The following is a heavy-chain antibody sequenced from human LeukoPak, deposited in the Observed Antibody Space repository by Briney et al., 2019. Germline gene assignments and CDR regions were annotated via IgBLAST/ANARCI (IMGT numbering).Heavy chain of an antibody. V-gene: IGHV1-3*01. CDR3: AREMTTVVTHWFDP. CDR1: GYTFTSYA. Sequence: ASVKVSCKASGYTFTSYAMHWVRQAPGQRLEWMGWINAGNGNTKYSQKFQGRVTITRDTSASTAYMELSSLRSEDTAVYYCAREMTTVVTHWFDPWGQGTLVTVSS. CDR2: INAGNGNT. J-gene: IGHJ5*02. D-gene: IGHD4-23*01.